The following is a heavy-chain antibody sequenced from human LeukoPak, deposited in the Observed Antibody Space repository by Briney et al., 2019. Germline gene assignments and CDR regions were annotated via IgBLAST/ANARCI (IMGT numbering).Heavy chain of an antibody. V-gene: IGHV6-1*01. Sequence: SQTLSLTCAISGDSVSSNSAAWNWIRQSPSRGLEWLGRTYYRSKWYNDYAVSVKSRITINPDTSKNQFSLQLNSVTPEDTAVYYCARGAIFTMVRGDYYHYGMDVWGQGTTVTVSS. CDR2: TYYRSKWYN. D-gene: IGHD3-10*01. CDR1: GDSVSSNSAA. CDR3: ARGAIFTMVRGDYYHYGMDV. J-gene: IGHJ6*02.